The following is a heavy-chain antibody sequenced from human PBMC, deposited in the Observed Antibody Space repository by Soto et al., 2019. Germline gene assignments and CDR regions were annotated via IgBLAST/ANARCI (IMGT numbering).Heavy chain of an antibody. Sequence: SETLSLTCTVSGGSISSGGYYWSWIHQHPGKGLEWIGYIYYSGSTYYNPSFQGQVTISADKSINTAYLQWSSLKASDTAMYYCARDYCSGTTCYEFDYWGQGTQVTVSS. D-gene: IGHD2-2*01. CDR2: IYYSGST. CDR3: ARDYCSGTTCYEFDY. V-gene: IGHV4-31*01. J-gene: IGHJ4*02. CDR1: GGSISSGGYY.